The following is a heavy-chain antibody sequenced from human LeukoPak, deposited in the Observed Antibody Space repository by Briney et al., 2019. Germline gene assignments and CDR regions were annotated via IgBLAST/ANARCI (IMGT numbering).Heavy chain of an antibody. CDR3: ASLTGPQPGY. D-gene: IGHD1-14*01. V-gene: IGHV1-69*01. Sequence: AASVKVSCKASGGTFSSYAISWVRQAPGQGLEWMGGIIPIFGTANYAQKFQGRVTITADESTSTAYMELSSLRSVDTAVYYCASLTGPQPGYWGQGTLVTVSS. J-gene: IGHJ4*02. CDR1: GGTFSSYA. CDR2: IIPIFGTA.